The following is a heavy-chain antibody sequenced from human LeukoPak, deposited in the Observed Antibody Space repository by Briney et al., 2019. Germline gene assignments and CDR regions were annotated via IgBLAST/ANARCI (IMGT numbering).Heavy chain of an antibody. D-gene: IGHD2-8*01. J-gene: IGHJ4*02. CDR2: IYPGDSDT. V-gene: IGHV5-51*01. Sequence: GGSLKISCKGSGYSFTTYWIGWVRQMPGKGLEWMVIIYPGDSDTRYNPSFQGQVTISADKSINTAYLQWSSLEASDNVMYYCARFRQLIRSYFDYWGQGTLVAVSS. CDR1: GYSFTTYW. CDR3: ARFRQLIRSYFDY.